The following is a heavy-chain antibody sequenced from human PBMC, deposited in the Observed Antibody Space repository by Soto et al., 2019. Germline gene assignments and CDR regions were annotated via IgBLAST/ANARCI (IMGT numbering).Heavy chain of an antibody. Sequence: SETLSLTCTVSGGSISSYYWSWIRQPPGKGLEWIGYIYYSGSTNYNPSLKSRVTISVDTSKNQFSLKLSSVTAADTAVYYCARHGIYCSGGSCSYFDYWGQGTLVTVSS. J-gene: IGHJ4*02. CDR3: ARHGIYCSGGSCSYFDY. D-gene: IGHD2-15*01. CDR2: IYYSGST. V-gene: IGHV4-59*08. CDR1: GGSISSYY.